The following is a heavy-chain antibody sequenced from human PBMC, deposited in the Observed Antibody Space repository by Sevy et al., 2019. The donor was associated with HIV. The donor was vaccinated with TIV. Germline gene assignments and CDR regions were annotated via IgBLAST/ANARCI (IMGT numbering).Heavy chain of an antibody. D-gene: IGHD3-22*01. Sequence: GGSLRLSCAASGFTFSSYSMNWVRQAPGKGLEWVSYISSSSSTIYYADSVKGRFTISRDNAKNSLYLQMNSLRAEDTAVYYCARSTYYYDSSGYPNRFDPWGQGTLVTVSS. CDR3: ARSTYYYDSSGYPNRFDP. J-gene: IGHJ5*02. V-gene: IGHV3-48*01. CDR1: GFTFSSYS. CDR2: ISSSSSTI.